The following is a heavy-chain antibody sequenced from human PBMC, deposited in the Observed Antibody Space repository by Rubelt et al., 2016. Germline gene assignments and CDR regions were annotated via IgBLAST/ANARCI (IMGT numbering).Heavy chain of an antibody. J-gene: IGHJ6*02. Sequence: QVQLQESGPGLVKPSETLSLTCTVSGGSISSYYWSWIRQPAGKGLEWIGRIYTSGSTNYNPSFMGRVTMSVDTSKNQFSLKLSSATAADTAVYYCARHRRASERFSDVWGQGTTVTVSS. D-gene: IGHD3-3*01. CDR1: GGSISSYY. CDR3: ARHRRASERFSDV. CDR2: IYTSGST. V-gene: IGHV4-4*07.